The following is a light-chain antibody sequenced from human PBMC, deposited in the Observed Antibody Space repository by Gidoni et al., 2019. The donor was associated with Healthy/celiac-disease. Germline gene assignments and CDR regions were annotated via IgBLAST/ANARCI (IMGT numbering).Light chain of an antibody. CDR3: QVWDSSSDHVV. CDR2: DDS. J-gene: IGLJ2*01. V-gene: IGLV3-21*02. CDR1: NIGSKS. Sequence: SYVLTQPPSVSVAPGQPARITCGGNNIGSKSVHWYPRKPGQAHVLVVYDDSDRPSGIPERFSGSNSGNTATLTISRGEAGDEADYYCQVWDSSSDHVVFGGGTKLTVL.